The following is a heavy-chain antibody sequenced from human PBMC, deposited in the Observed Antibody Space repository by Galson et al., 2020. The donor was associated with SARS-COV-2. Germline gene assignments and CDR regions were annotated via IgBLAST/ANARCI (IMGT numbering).Heavy chain of an antibody. D-gene: IGHD3-22*01. V-gene: IGHV3-15*01. CDR1: GFTFSNAW. CDR2: IKSETDGGAT. CDR3: TTGGILTWLSHVDY. Sequence: GGSLRLSCTASGFTFSNAWMSWVRQAPGKGLEWVARIKSETDGGATDYAAPVKGRFTISRDDSKNTLYLQMNSLKNEDTAVYYCTTGGILTWLSHVDYWGQGTLVTVSS. J-gene: IGHJ4*02.